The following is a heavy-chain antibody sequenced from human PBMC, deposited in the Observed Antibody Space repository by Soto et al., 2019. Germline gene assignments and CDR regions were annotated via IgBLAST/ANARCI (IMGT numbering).Heavy chain of an antibody. CDR3: ARDYTHGSGRTYGYYGMDV. CDR1: GFSLSDYG. J-gene: IGHJ6*02. CDR2: MLFDGSGE. D-gene: IGHD3-10*01. Sequence: QVQLVESGGGVVQPGRSLRLSCAVSGFSLSDYGMHWVRHAPGKGLEWVAVMLFDGSGELYADSVKGRFTISRDISKNTLYLQMNSLRVEDTAVYFCARDYTHGSGRTYGYYGMDVWGPGTTVSVSS. V-gene: IGHV3-33*01.